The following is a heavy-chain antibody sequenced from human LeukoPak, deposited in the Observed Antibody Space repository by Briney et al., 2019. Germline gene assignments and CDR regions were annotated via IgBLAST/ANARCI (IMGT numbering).Heavy chain of an antibody. J-gene: IGHJ4*02. CDR2: INHSGST. Sequence: SETLSLTCAVYGGSFSGYYWSWIRQPPGKGLEWIGEINHSGSTNYNPPLKSRVTISVDTSKNQFSLNLRSVTAADTAVYYCARGQFQRDYWGQGTLVTVSS. CDR1: GGSFSGYY. CDR3: ARGQFQRDY. V-gene: IGHV4-34*01.